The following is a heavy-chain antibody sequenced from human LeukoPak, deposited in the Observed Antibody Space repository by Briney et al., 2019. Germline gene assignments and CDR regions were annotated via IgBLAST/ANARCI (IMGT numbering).Heavy chain of an antibody. V-gene: IGHV3-7*03. CDR3: ARDYGDYYFDY. D-gene: IGHD4-17*01. J-gene: IGHJ4*02. Sequence: GGSLRLSCAASGFTFSSYWMSWVRQAPGKGLEWVANIKQEGSEKYYVDSVKGRFTISRDNAKNSLYLQMNSLRAEDTAVYYCARDYGDYYFDYWGQGTLVTVSS. CDR1: GFTFSSYW. CDR2: IKQEGSEK.